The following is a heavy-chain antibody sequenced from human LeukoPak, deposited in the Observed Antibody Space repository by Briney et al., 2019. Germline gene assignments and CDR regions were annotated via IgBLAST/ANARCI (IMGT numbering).Heavy chain of an antibody. CDR3: ARGLVGYDSSGYYS. CDR2: INPNSGGT. CDR1: GYTFTGYY. D-gene: IGHD3-22*01. J-gene: IGHJ4*02. Sequence: GASVKVSCKTSGYTFTGYYIHWVRQAPGQGLEWVGWINPNSGGTNYAQKFQGRVTMTRDTSISTAYMELSRLRSDDTAVYYCARGLVGYDSSGYYSWGQGTLVTVSS. V-gene: IGHV1-2*02.